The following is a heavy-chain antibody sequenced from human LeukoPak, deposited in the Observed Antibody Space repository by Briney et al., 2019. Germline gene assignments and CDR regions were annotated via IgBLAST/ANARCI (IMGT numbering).Heavy chain of an antibody. D-gene: IGHD6-13*01. CDR1: GYTFTSYG. J-gene: IGHJ5*02. CDR3: VNDSAAPGTRGWFDP. Sequence: ASVKVSCKASGYTFTSYGISWVRQAPGQGLEWMGWISAYNGNTNYAQKLQGRVTMTTDTSTSTAYMELSSLRSEDTAVYYCVNDSAAPGTRGWFDPWGQGTLVTVSS. V-gene: IGHV1-18*01. CDR2: ISAYNGNT.